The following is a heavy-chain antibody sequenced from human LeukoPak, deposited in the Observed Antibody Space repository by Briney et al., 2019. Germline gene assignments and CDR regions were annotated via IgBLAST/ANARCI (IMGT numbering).Heavy chain of an antibody. D-gene: IGHD3-10*01. V-gene: IGHV3-23*01. CDR1: GFTFNSYG. Sequence: GGSLRLSCEVSGFTFNSYGMTWVRQAPGKGLEWVSSISGSGDSTFYADSVKGRFTISRDNSKNTLYLQMNSLRAEDTAVYYCARDYYTSGSSWSDYWGQGTLVTVSS. J-gene: IGHJ4*02. CDR2: ISGSGDST. CDR3: ARDYYTSGSSWSDY.